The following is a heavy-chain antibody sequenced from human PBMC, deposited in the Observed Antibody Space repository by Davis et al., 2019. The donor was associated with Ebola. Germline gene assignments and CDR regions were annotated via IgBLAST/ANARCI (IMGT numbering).Heavy chain of an antibody. CDR3: ARDLGGATGRYYFYY. CDR1: GYTFTGYY. D-gene: IGHD1-26*01. J-gene: IGHJ4*02. Sequence: ASVKVSCKASGYTFTGYYMHWVRQAPGQGLEWMGWINPNSGGTNYAQKFQGWVTMTRDTSISTAYMELRSLRSDDTAVYYCARDLGGATGRYYFYYWGQGTLVTVSS. V-gene: IGHV1-2*04. CDR2: INPNSGGT.